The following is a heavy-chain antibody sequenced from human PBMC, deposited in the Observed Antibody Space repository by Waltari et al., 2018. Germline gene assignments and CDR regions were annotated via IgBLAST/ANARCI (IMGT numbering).Heavy chain of an antibody. CDR2: IYYSGST. Sequence: QLQLQESGPGLVKPSETLSLTCTVSGGSISSSSYYWGGIRQPPGKGLEWIGSIYYSGSTYYNPSLKSRVTISVDTSKNQFSLKLSSVTAADTAVYYCARTYYYDSSGARGAFDIWGQGTMVTVSS. D-gene: IGHD3-22*01. CDR3: ARTYYYDSSGARGAFDI. CDR1: GGSISSSSYY. J-gene: IGHJ3*02. V-gene: IGHV4-39*07.